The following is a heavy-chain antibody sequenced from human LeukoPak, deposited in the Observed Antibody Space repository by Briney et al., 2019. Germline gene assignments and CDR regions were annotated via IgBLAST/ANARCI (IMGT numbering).Heavy chain of an antibody. CDR2: IWYDGSNK. CDR3: GRDDSKGYYYGVDV. D-gene: IGHD4-11*01. J-gene: IGHJ6*02. CDR1: GFTFSSYG. Sequence: GGSLRLSCAASGFTFSSYGMHWVRQAPGKGLEWVAVIWYDGSNKYYADSVKGRFTISRDNSKNTLYLQMNSLRAEDTAVYYCGRDDSKGYYYGVDVWGQGTTVTVSS. V-gene: IGHV3-33*01.